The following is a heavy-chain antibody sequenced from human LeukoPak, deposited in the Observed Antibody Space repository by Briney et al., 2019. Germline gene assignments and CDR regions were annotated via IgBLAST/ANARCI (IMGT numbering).Heavy chain of an antibody. CDR2: IRSKGYGCTT. Sequence: GGSLRLSCTASGFTLGDYAMSWVRQAPGKGGEGVGFIRSKGYGCTTEYAASVKSRFTISRDNNKRVAYLQMNSLKTEDTAVYYCTRDLNSGWNPLGAFDIWGQGTMVTVSS. J-gene: IGHJ3*02. CDR3: TRDLNSGWNPLGAFDI. CDR1: GFTLGDYA. V-gene: IGHV3-49*04. D-gene: IGHD6-19*01.